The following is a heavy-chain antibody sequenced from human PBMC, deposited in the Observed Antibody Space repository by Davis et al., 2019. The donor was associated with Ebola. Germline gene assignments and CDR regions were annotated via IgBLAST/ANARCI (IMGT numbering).Heavy chain of an antibody. D-gene: IGHD3-10*01. CDR2: INGGGGST. V-gene: IGHV3-23*01. CDR3: AKWGGDVRLLWFGELLSRWFDP. CDR1: GFTFSSYA. Sequence: PGGSLRLSCAASGFTFSSYAMSWVRQAPGKGLEWVSTINGGGGSTDYADSLKGRFTIPRDNSKNTLFLQINSLRAEDTAVYYCAKWGGDVRLLWFGELLSRWFDPWGQGTLVTVSS. J-gene: IGHJ5*02.